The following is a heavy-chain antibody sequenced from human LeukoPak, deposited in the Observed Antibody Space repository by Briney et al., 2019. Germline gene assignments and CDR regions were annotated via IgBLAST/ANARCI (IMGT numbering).Heavy chain of an antibody. CDR2: ISSSGSTI. CDR1: GFTFSSYE. V-gene: IGHV3-48*03. J-gene: IGHJ4*02. Sequence: PGGSLRLSCAASGFTFSSYEMNWVRQAPGKGLEWVSYISSSGSTIYYADSVKGRFTISRDNAKNSLYLQMNSLRAEDTAVYYCARGVGVAATYSGADFDYWGQGTLVTVSS. CDR3: ARGVGVAATYSGADFDY. D-gene: IGHD2-15*01.